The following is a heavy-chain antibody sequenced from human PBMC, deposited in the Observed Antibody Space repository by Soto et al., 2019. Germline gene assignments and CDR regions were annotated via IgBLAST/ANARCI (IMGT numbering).Heavy chain of an antibody. D-gene: IGHD6-13*01. V-gene: IGHV5-51*01. J-gene: IGHJ4*02. CDR1: GYSFTRYW. CDR2: IYPGDSDT. Sequence: GESLTSSCTCSGYSFTRYWIGWVRQMPGKGLEWMGIIYPGDSDTRYSPSFQGQVTISADKSISTAYLQWSSLKASDTAMYYCARSQAAAGTAFDYWGQGTLVTVSS. CDR3: ARSQAAAGTAFDY.